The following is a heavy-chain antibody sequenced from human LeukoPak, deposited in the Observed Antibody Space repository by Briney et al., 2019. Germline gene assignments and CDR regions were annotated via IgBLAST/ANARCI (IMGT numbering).Heavy chain of an antibody. CDR2: IYYMRST. D-gene: IGHD6-6*01. V-gene: IGHV4-61*01. Sequence: SETLSITCSVSAGSVSSGSYYWSWLRQPPGKGLEWIWYIYYMRSTNYNPSLESRVNISVHTAKNQFALKLRSVTAADTAVYYCARVGHSSSSDYWGQGTLVTVSS. CDR1: AGSVSSGSYY. J-gene: IGHJ4*02. CDR3: ARVGHSSSSDY.